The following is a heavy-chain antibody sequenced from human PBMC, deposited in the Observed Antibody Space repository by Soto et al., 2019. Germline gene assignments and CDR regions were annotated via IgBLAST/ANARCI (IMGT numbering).Heavy chain of an antibody. CDR2: IYPDDSNI. Sequence: GESLKIFCKVSGYSFTTYWIGWVRQMPGKGPEWRGIIYPDDSNIKYSPSFQGQVTISVDKSIGTAYLQWSSLKASDTAMYYCARLYYYGSGSYYPPHFFDYWGQGTLVTVSS. V-gene: IGHV5-51*01. CDR1: GYSFTTYW. J-gene: IGHJ4*02. D-gene: IGHD3-10*01. CDR3: ARLYYYGSGSYYPPHFFDY.